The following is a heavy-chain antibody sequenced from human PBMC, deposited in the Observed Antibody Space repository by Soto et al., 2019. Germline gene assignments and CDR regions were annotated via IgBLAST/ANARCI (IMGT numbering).Heavy chain of an antibody. D-gene: IGHD1-26*01. Sequence: EVQLVESGGVVVQPGGSLRLSCAASGFTFDDYTMHWVRQAPGKGLAWVSLISWDGGSTYYADSVKGRFTISRDNSKTSLYLQMNSLRTEDTALYYCAQSPSGRELLSAFDIWGQGTMVTVSS. CDR2: ISWDGGST. V-gene: IGHV3-43*01. J-gene: IGHJ3*02. CDR3: AQSPSGRELLSAFDI. CDR1: GFTFDDYT.